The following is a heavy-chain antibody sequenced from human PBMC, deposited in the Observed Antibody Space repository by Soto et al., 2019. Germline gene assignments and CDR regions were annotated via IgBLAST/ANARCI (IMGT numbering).Heavy chain of an antibody. CDR3: ARGLGLGDC. J-gene: IGHJ4*02. V-gene: IGHV1-18*01. D-gene: IGHD3-9*01. CDR2: ISAYNGNT. CDR1: GYTFTSYG. Sequence: ASVKVSCKASGYTFTSYGISWVRQAPGQGLEWMGWISAYNGNTNYAQKLQGRVTVTRDTSTATVYMDLRALTSDDTAMYYCARGLGLGDCWGQGTLVTVSS.